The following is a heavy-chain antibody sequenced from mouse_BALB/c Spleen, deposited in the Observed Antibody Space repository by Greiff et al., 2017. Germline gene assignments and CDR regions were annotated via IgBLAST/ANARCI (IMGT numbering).Heavy chain of an antibody. CDR1: GYTFTSYY. CDR3: ASYYDYDEGFAY. D-gene: IGHD2-4*01. CDR2: IYPGDGST. J-gene: IGHJ3*01. Sequence: QVQLQQSGPELVKPGASVKMSCKASGYTFTSYYIHWVKQRPGQGLEWIGWIYPGDGSTKYNEKFKGKTTLTADKSSSTAYMLLSSLTSEDSAIYFCASYYDYDEGFAYWGQGTLVTVSA. V-gene: IGHV1S56*01.